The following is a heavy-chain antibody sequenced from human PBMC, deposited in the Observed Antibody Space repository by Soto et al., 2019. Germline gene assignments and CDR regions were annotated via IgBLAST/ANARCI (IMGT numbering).Heavy chain of an antibody. V-gene: IGHV5-51*01. Sequence: PGESLKISCKDSGYSFNSFWYGWVRQRPGKGLEWMGIIFPGDSDTRYSPSFQDQVTISADKSTKTVYLQWSGLKTSDTAVYYCVKHMAYYYYGMSVWGLGTTVTVSS. D-gene: IGHD3-10*01. J-gene: IGHJ6*02. CDR2: IFPGDSDT. CDR1: GYSFNSFW. CDR3: VKHMAYYYYGMSV.